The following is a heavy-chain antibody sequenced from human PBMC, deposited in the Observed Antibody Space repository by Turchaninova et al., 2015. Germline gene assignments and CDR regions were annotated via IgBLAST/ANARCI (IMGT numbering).Heavy chain of an antibody. CDR2: MSKSGSN. CDR1: GGSFSGYY. CDR3: ARGRGYYGSGSYSYYYVMDV. D-gene: IGHD3-10*01. V-gene: IGHV4-34*01. Sequence: QVQLQQWGAGLLKPSETLSLTCAVYGGSFSGYYWSWIRLPPGPGLGWIGEMSKSGSNNYNPSQKGEVTISVDASKNQFSLKRRFVTAADTAVYYWARGRGYYGSGSYSYYYVMDVWGQGTTVTVSS. J-gene: IGHJ6*02.